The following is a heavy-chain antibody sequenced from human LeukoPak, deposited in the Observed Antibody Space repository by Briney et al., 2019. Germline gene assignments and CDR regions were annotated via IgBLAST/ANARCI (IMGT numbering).Heavy chain of an antibody. J-gene: IGHJ6*02. D-gene: IGHD2-2*01. CDR3: ASAFPGYCSSTSCHDGMDV. Sequence: GGSLRLSCAASGFTVSMYWMSWVRQAPGKGLEWVANIKEDGSEQYYVDSVKGRFTISRDNAKNSVYLQMNSPRVEDSAVYYCASAFPGYCSSTSCHDGMDVWGQGTTVTVS. V-gene: IGHV3-7*01. CDR2: IKEDGSEQ. CDR1: GFTVSMYW.